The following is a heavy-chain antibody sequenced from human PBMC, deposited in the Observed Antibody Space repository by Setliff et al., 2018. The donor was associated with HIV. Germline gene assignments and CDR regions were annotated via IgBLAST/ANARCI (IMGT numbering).Heavy chain of an antibody. D-gene: IGHD6-13*01. Sequence: SETLSLTCTVSGGSIRSYYWSWIRQPPGKGLEWIGYIYFSGSTNYNPSLKSRLTISVDTSKNQFSLKLSSVTAADTAVYFCARGRGSSSSWPIDYWGQGTLVTVSS. CDR3: ARGRGSSSSWPIDY. CDR2: IYFSGST. V-gene: IGHV4-59*01. J-gene: IGHJ4*02. CDR1: GGSIRSYY.